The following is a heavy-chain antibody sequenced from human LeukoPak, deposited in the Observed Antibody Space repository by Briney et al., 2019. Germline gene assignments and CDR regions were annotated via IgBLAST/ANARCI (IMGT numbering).Heavy chain of an antibody. V-gene: IGHV3-7*01. D-gene: IGHD3-16*01. J-gene: IGHJ4*02. Sequence: GSLRLACAASGFTFTNNWMSWVHQAPGKGLEWVANIKSDGSEKYYVDSVEGRFTISRDNAKNTVSLQMDSLRGEDTAVYYCVRALGSPTADHWGQGTLVTVSS. CDR1: GFTFTNNW. CDR2: IKSDGSEK. CDR3: VRALGSPTADH.